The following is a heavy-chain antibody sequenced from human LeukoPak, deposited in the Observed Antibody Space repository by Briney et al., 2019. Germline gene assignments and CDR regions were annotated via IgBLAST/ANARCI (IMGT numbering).Heavy chain of an antibody. J-gene: IGHJ4*02. CDR3: ATTAAAGQLDY. CDR2: INNSGGST. Sequence: GGSLRLSCAASGFTFSTYGMTWVRPAPGKGQEWFSSINNSGGSTYYEDSVKGRFTIFRDNSKNALYVQMNSLRAEDTAIYYCATTAAAGQLDYWGQGTLVTVFS. CDR1: GFTFSTYG. V-gene: IGHV3-23*01. D-gene: IGHD6-13*01.